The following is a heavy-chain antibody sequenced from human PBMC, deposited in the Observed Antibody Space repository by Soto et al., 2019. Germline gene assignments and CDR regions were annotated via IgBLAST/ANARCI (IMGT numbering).Heavy chain of an antibody. CDR1: GFTFSSYW. Sequence: PGVSLRLSCAASGFTFSSYWMHWVRQAPGKGLVWVSRINSDGSSTSYADSVKGRFTISRDNAKNTLYLQMNSLRAEDTAVYYCERASDRYIAPGYWFDPWGQGTLVTVSS. D-gene: IGHD1-26*01. CDR2: INSDGSST. V-gene: IGHV3-74*01. J-gene: IGHJ5*02. CDR3: ERASDRYIAPGYWFDP.